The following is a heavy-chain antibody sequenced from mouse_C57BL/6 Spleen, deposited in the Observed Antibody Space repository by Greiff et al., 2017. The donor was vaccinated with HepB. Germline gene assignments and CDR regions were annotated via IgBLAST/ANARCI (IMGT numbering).Heavy chain of an antibody. V-gene: IGHV1-7*01. D-gene: IGHD1-1*01. Sequence: VHLVESGAELAKPGASVKLSCKASGYTFTSYWMHWVKQRPGQGLEWIGYINPSSGYTKDNQKFKDKATLTADKSSSTAYMQLSSLTYEDSAVYYCARSGNYYGSRGYAMDYWGQGTSVTVSS. CDR2: INPSSGYT. J-gene: IGHJ4*01. CDR1: GYTFTSYW. CDR3: ARSGNYYGSRGYAMDY.